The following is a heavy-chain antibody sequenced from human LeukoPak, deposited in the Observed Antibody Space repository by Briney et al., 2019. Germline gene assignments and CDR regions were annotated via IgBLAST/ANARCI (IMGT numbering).Heavy chain of an antibody. D-gene: IGHD5-18*01. CDR1: GYTFTAYY. Sequence: ASVKVSCKGSGYTFTAYYIHWVRQAPGQGLEWMGWISRNSGGTDYAQKFKGRVTMTRGTSISTTYVELSSLTSDDTAVYYCAIQPWQSGYNWYSDYWGRGTLVTVSS. CDR2: ISRNSGGT. J-gene: IGHJ2*01. CDR3: AIQPWQSGYNWYSDY. V-gene: IGHV1-2*02.